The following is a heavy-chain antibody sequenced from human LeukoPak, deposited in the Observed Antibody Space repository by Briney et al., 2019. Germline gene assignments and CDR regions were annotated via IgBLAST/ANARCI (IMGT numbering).Heavy chain of an antibody. D-gene: IGHD3-10*01. CDR3: AREGGRYYGDYPDY. CDR1: GFTFSTYV. J-gene: IGHJ4*02. Sequence: GGSLRLSCSVSGFTFSTYVMHWVRQAPGKGLEWVAVISYDGSNKYYADSVKGRFTISRDNSKNTLYLQMNSLRAEDTAVYYCAREGGRYYGDYPDYWGQGTLVTVSS. V-gene: IGHV3-30-3*01. CDR2: ISYDGSNK.